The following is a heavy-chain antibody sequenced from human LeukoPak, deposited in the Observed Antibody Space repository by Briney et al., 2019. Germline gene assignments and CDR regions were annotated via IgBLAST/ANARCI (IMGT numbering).Heavy chain of an antibody. D-gene: IGHD3-16*01. J-gene: IGHJ5*02. CDR3: ARDLKFGDYDPLTHWFDP. V-gene: IGHV1-69*01. Sequence: SVKVSCKASGGTFSSYAISWVRQAPGQGLEWMGGIIPIFGTANYAQKFQGRVTITADESTSTAYMELSSLGSEDTAVYYCARDLKFGDYDPLTHWFDPWGQGTLVTVSS. CDR2: IIPIFGTA. CDR1: GGTFSSYA.